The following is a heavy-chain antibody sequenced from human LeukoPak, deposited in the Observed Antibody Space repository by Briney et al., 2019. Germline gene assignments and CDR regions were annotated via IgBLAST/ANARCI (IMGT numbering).Heavy chain of an antibody. Sequence: KPSETLSLTCAVYGGSFSGYYWSWIRQPPGKGLEWIGEINHSGSTNYNPSLKSRVTISVDTSKNQFSLKLSSVTAADTAVYYCARRGWIQLWPTTYYFDYWGQGTLVTVSS. CDR1: GGSFSGYY. V-gene: IGHV4-34*01. D-gene: IGHD5-18*01. J-gene: IGHJ4*02. CDR3: ARRGWIQLWPTTYYFDY. CDR2: INHSGST.